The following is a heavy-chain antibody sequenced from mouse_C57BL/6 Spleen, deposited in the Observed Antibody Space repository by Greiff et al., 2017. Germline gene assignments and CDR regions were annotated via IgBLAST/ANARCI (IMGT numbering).Heavy chain of an antibody. J-gene: IGHJ4*01. D-gene: IGHD2-5*01. CDR2: INPNNGGT. CDR1: GYTFTDYN. V-gene: IGHV1-18*01. CDR3: AKNSNYAMDY. Sequence: VQLQQSGPELVKPGASVKIPCKASGYTFTDYNMDWVKQSHGKSLEWIGDINPNNGGTIYNQKFKGKATLTVDKSSSTAYMELRSLTSEDTAVYYCAKNSNYAMDYWGKGTSVTVSS.